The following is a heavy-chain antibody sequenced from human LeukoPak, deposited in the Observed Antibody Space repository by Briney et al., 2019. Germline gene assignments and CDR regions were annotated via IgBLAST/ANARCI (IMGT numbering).Heavy chain of an antibody. Sequence: GGSLRLSCAASGFSFSDAWMTWVRQAPGKGLEWVGRIKNKIDGGTTDYAAPVKGRFTISREDSKNMLYLQMNSLKTEGTAVYYCTTTGADTRNWFDPWGQGTLVTVSS. V-gene: IGHV3-15*01. CDR2: IKNKIDGGTT. CDR1: GFSFSDAW. CDR3: TTTGADTRNWFDP. J-gene: IGHJ5*02. D-gene: IGHD5-18*01.